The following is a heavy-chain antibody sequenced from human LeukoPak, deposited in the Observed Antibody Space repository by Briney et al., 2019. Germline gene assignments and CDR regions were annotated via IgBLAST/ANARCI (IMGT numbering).Heavy chain of an antibody. CDR1: GFTVSSNY. CDR2: IYSGGNT. Sequence: GGSLRLSCAASGFTVSSNYMSWVRQAPGKGLEWVSLIYSGGNTYYSDSVKGRFTVSRDNSKNTLYLQMSSLRAEDTGVYYRATRHNWGSEDYWGRGTLVTVSS. CDR3: ATRHNWGSEDY. D-gene: IGHD7-27*01. J-gene: IGHJ4*02. V-gene: IGHV3-66*01.